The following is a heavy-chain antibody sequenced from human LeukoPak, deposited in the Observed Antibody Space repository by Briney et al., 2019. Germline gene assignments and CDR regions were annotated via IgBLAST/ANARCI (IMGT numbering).Heavy chain of an antibody. CDR2: IRYDGSNK. CDR3: AKGVYCSSTSCHHFDY. J-gene: IGHJ4*02. CDR1: GFTFSSYG. D-gene: IGHD2-2*01. Sequence: GGSLRLSCAASGFTFSSYGMHWVRQAPGKGLEWVAFIRYDGSNKYYADSVKGRFTISRDNSKNTLYLQMNSLRAEDTAVYYCAKGVYCSSTSCHHFDYWGQGTLVTVSS. V-gene: IGHV3-30*02.